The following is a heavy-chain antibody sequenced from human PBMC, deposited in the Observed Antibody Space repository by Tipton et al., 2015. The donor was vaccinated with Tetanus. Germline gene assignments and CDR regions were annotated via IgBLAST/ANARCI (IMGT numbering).Heavy chain of an antibody. D-gene: IGHD1-26*01. Sequence: SLRLSCAASGFTFSNFGMHWVRQAPGKGLEWVAVVWYDGSNKYYADSVKGRFTISRDNSKNTLYLQMNSLRAEDTAVYYCARELDSVSYGGYFDYWGQGTLVTVSS. CDR1: GFTFSNFG. CDR2: VWYDGSNK. V-gene: IGHV3-33*01. CDR3: ARELDSVSYGGYFDY. J-gene: IGHJ4*02.